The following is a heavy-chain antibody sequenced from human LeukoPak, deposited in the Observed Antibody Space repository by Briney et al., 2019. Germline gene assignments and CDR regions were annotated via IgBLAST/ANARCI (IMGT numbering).Heavy chain of an antibody. CDR1: GGSISSSSYY. J-gene: IGHJ4*02. CDR3: ARARPPLWGFEY. V-gene: IGHV4-39*07. Sequence: SETLSLTCTVSGGSISSSSYYWGWIRQPPGKGLEWIGSIYYSGSTYYNPSLKSRVTISVDTSKNQFSLKVTSVTAADTAVYYCARARPPLWGFEYWGQGTLVTVSS. CDR2: IYYSGST. D-gene: IGHD7-27*01.